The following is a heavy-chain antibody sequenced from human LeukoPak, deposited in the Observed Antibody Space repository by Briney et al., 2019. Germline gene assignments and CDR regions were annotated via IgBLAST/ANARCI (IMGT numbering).Heavy chain of an antibody. V-gene: IGHV4-59*12. Sequence: KSSETLSLTCTVSGGSISSYYWSWIRQPPGKGLEWIGYIYYSGSTNYNPSLKSRVTMSVDTSKNQFSLKLSSVTAADTAVYYCARDLLSEWLLQDAFDIWGQGTMVTVSS. CDR2: IYYSGST. D-gene: IGHD3-3*01. CDR1: GGSISSYY. CDR3: ARDLLSEWLLQDAFDI. J-gene: IGHJ3*02.